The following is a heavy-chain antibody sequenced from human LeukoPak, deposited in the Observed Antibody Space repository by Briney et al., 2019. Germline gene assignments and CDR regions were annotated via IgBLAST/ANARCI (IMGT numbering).Heavy chain of an antibody. Sequence: GGSLRLSCAASGFTVSSNYMSWVRQAPGKGLEWVSVIYSGGSTYYADSVKGRFTISRDNSKNTLYLQMNSLRAEDTAVYYCARDGLVGATYNWFDPWGQGTLVTVSS. CDR3: ARDGLVGATYNWFDP. J-gene: IGHJ5*02. D-gene: IGHD1-26*01. V-gene: IGHV3-53*01. CDR1: GFTVSSNY. CDR2: IYSGGST.